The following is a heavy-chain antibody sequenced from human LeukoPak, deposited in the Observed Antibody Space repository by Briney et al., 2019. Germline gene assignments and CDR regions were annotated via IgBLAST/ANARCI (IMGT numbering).Heavy chain of an antibody. Sequence: GGSLRLSCIVSGFTVSSNSMSWVRQAPGKGLECVSFIYSDNTHYSDSVKGRFTISRDNSKNTLYLQMNSLRAEDTAVYYCARRAGAYSHPYDYWGQGTLVTVSS. CDR1: GFTVSSNS. CDR2: IYSDNT. CDR3: ARRAGAYSHPYDY. J-gene: IGHJ4*02. D-gene: IGHD4/OR15-4a*01. V-gene: IGHV3-53*01.